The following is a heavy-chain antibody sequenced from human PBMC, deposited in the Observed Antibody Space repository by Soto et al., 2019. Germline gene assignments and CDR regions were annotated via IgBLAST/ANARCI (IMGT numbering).Heavy chain of an antibody. Sequence: GSLRLSCAASAFVFRSYAMNWVRQAPGKGLEWVSVITGSGDDTYYVDSVKGRFTISRDSAKNTVYLQMNSLRAEDTAVYYCVRDDVGVGIDYWGLGTLVTVS. D-gene: IGHD1-26*01. CDR1: AFVFRSYA. CDR3: VRDDVGVGIDY. J-gene: IGHJ4*02. CDR2: ITGSGDDT. V-gene: IGHV3-23*01.